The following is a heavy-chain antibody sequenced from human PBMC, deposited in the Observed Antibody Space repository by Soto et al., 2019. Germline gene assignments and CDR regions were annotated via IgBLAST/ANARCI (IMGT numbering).Heavy chain of an antibody. CDR2: ISSSSSYI. CDR1: GFTFSSYS. V-gene: IGHV3-21*04. J-gene: IGHJ6*03. CDR3: ANRGIAEAERAVGSYYYYYMDV. D-gene: IGHD6-13*01. Sequence: GGSLRLSCAASGFTFSSYSMNWVRQAPGKGLEWVSAISSSSSYIYYADSVKGRFTISRDNSKNTLYLQMNSLRAGDTAVYYCANRGIAEAERAVGSYYYYYMDVWGKGTTVTVSS.